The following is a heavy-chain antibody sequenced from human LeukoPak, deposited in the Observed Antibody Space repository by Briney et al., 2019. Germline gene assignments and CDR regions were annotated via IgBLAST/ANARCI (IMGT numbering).Heavy chain of an antibody. CDR2: ISGSGDST. Sequence: GGSLRLSCAVSGFIYNNYWMSWVRQAPGKGLEWVSGISGSGDSTYYADSVKGRFTISRDNSKNTLYLQMNSLRVEDTAAYYCAKVRAPSGWFNSDYWGQGTLVTVSS. V-gene: IGHV3-23*01. D-gene: IGHD6-19*01. CDR3: AKVRAPSGWFNSDY. CDR1: GFIYNNYW. J-gene: IGHJ4*02.